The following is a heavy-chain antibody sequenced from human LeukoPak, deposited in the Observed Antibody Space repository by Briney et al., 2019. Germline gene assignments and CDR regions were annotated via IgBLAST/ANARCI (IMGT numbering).Heavy chain of an antibody. CDR2: ISSSSSHI. CDR3: ARDLGGPVN. V-gene: IGHV3-21*01. J-gene: IGHJ4*02. Sequence: GGSLRLSCAASGFTFSSYSMNWVRQAPGKGLEWVSSISSSSSHIYYADSVKGRFTISRDNAKNSLYLQMNSLRAEDTAVYYCARDLGGPVNWGQGTLVTVSS. CDR1: GFTFSSYS.